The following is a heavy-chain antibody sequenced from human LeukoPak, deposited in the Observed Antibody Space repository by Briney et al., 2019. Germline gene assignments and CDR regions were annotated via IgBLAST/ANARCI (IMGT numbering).Heavy chain of an antibody. J-gene: IGHJ1*01. CDR2: ISGDGGST. CDR1: GFTFSNYV. Sequence: GGSLRLSCAASGFTFSNYVMSWVRLAPGKGLEWVSVISGDGGSTFSADSVKGRFTISRDNSKNMLYLQMNSLRAEDTAVYYCAEVRDYYDSSGYGEYFQHWGQGTLVTVSS. V-gene: IGHV3-23*01. D-gene: IGHD3-22*01. CDR3: AEVRDYYDSSGYGEYFQH.